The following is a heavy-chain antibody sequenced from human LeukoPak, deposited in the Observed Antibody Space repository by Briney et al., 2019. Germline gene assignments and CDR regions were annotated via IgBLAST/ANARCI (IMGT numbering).Heavy chain of an antibody. D-gene: IGHD6-13*01. J-gene: IGHJ4*02. Sequence: SETLSLTCTVSGGSISSYYWSWIRQPAGKGLEWIGRIYTSGSTNYNPSLKSRVTMSVDTCKNQFSLKLSSVTAADTAVYYCATSSSSELFDYWGQGTLVTVSS. V-gene: IGHV4-4*07. CDR3: ATSSSSELFDY. CDR1: GGSISSYY. CDR2: IYTSGST.